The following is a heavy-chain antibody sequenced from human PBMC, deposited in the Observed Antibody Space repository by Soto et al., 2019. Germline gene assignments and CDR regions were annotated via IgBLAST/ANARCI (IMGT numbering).Heavy chain of an antibody. J-gene: IGHJ4*02. Sequence: GGSLRLSCAASGFTFSSYSMNWVRQAPGKGLEWVSSISSSSSYIYYADSVKGRFTISRDNAKNSLYLQMNSLSAEDTAVYYCARGLSSMGYCSGGSCSVWGQGTLVTVSS. CDR3: ARGLSSMGYCSGGSCSV. CDR1: GFTFSSYS. CDR2: ISSSSSYI. V-gene: IGHV3-21*01. D-gene: IGHD2-15*01.